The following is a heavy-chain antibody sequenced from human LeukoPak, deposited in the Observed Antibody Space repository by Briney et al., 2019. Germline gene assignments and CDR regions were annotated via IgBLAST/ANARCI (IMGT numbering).Heavy chain of an antibody. CDR2: IKQDGSEK. CDR1: GFTFSIYW. D-gene: IGHD1-26*01. J-gene: IGHJ4*02. Sequence: PGGSLRLSCAASGFTFSIYWMTWVRQVPGKGLEWVANIKQDGSEKYYVDSVKGRFTISRDNAKNSLFLQMNSLRAEDTAVYYCATDRSVGATYRFDHWGQGTLVTVS. V-gene: IGHV3-7*01. CDR3: ATDRSVGATYRFDH.